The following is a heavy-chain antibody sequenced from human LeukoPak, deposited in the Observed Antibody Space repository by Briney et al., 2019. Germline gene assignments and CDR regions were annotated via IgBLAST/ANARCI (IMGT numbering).Heavy chain of an antibody. CDR3: ARDNSGSYFNPPNFDY. J-gene: IGHJ4*02. Sequence: GASVKVSCKASGYTFTSYGISWVRQAPGQGLECMGWISAYNGNTNYAQKLKRRVTMTTDTSTSTAYMELRSMRSDDTAVYYCARDNSGSYFNPPNFDYWGQGTMVTVSS. D-gene: IGHD1-26*01. CDR2: ISAYNGNT. V-gene: IGHV1-18*01. CDR1: GYTFTSYG.